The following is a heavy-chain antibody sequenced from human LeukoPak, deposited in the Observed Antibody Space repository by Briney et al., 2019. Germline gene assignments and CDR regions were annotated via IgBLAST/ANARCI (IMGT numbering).Heavy chain of an antibody. J-gene: IGHJ5*02. CDR1: GFTFSDYY. CDR3: ARGVHNLGYCFDP. CDR2: ISSSCNTI. Sequence: GGSLRLSCAASGFTFSDYYMSWIRQAPGKGLEGVSYISSSCNTIYYADSVKGRFTISGDNAKNSLYLPTNSLRAEDTAVYYCARGVHNLGYCFDPWGQGTLVTVSS. D-gene: IGHD1-1*01. V-gene: IGHV3-11*01.